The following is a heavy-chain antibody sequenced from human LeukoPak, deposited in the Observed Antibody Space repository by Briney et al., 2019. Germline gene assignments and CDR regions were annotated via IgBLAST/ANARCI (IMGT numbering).Heavy chain of an antibody. J-gene: IGHJ4*02. V-gene: IGHV3-73*01. CDR2: IRSKANSYAT. CDR1: GFTFSSYS. D-gene: IGHD4-17*01. CDR3: TRHNYGDPPR. Sequence: GGSLRLSCAASGFTFSSYSMNWVRQASGKGLEWVGRIRSKANSYATAYAASVKGRFTISRDDSKNTAYLQMNSLKTEDTAVYYCTRHNYGDPPRWGQGTLVTVSS.